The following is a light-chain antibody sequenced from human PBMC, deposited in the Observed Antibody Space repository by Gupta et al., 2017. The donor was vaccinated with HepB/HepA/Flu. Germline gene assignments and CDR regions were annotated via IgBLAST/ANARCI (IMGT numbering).Light chain of an antibody. Sequence: VTQPSPATLSLSPGDRATLSCRASQSVSSYLAWYQQNPGQAPRLLIYDASNRATGIPARFSGSGSGTDFTLTISSLEPEDFAVYYCQQRSNWPPMFTFGRGTKVEIE. V-gene: IGKV3-11*01. CDR1: QSVSSY. CDR3: QQRSNWPPMFT. J-gene: IGKJ4*01. CDR2: DAS.